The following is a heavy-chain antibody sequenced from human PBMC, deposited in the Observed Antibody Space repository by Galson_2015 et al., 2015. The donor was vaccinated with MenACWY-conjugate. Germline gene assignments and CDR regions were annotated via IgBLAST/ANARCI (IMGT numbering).Heavy chain of an antibody. CDR2: ISYSGRS. CDR1: SGSVNSGDNY. J-gene: IGHJ6*02. D-gene: IGHD1-26*01. Sequence: ETLSLTCTVSSGSVNSGDNYWSWIRQTPGKGLEWIGYISYSGRSDYNPSLRNRVTMSVDTSKNQSSLRLSSMTAADTAVYYCARDFGRGYYYDLDVWGQGTTVTVSS. V-gene: IGHV4-61*08. CDR3: ARDFGRGYYYDLDV.